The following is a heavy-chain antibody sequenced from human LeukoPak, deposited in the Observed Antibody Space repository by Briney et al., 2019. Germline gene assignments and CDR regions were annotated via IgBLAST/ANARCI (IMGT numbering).Heavy chain of an antibody. D-gene: IGHD4-17*01. CDR3: ARAADYGDYGLRGYFDY. J-gene: IGHJ4*02. V-gene: IGHV3-30-3*01. CDR1: GFTFSSYA. Sequence: GGSLRISCAASGFTFSSYAMHWVRQAPGQGLEWVAVISYDGSNKYYADSVKGRFTISRDNSKNTLYLQMNSLRAEDTAVYYCARAADYGDYGLRGYFDYWGQGTLVTVSS. CDR2: ISYDGSNK.